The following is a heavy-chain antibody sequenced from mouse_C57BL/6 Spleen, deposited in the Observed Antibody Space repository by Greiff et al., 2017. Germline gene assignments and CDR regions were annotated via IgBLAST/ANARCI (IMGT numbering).Heavy chain of an antibody. V-gene: IGHV1-82*01. Sequence: VQLQQSGPELVKPGASVKISCKASGYAFSSSWMNWVKQRPGKGLEWIGRIYPGDGDTNYNGKLKGKATLTADKASSTAYMQLSSLTSEDSAVYFCANLYYGYDDGAWFAYWGQGTLVTVSA. CDR2: IYPGDGDT. D-gene: IGHD2-2*01. J-gene: IGHJ3*01. CDR3: ANLYYGYDDGAWFAY. CDR1: GYAFSSSW.